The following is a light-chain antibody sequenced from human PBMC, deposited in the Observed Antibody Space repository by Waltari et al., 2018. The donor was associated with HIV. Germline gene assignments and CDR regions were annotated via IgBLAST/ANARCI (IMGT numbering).Light chain of an antibody. CDR1: ALSRHF. J-gene: IGLJ2*01. CDR2: KDD. V-gene: IGLV3-25*03. CDR3: QSGHNSDSI. Sequence: SYELTQAPSVSVSPGQTAKITCSGDALSRHFVFWYQQKSGQAPRMMIFKDDERPSGIPAGFSASSSGSTSTLTISGVQAEDEADYYCQSGHNSDSIFGGGTKLTVL.